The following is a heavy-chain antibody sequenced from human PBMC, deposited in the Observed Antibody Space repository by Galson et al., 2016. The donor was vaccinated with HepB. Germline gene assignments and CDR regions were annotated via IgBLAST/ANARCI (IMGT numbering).Heavy chain of an antibody. CDR2: INYSGST. Sequence: ETLSLTCAVSGASVSSGSFYWNWIRQPPGKGLEWIGDINYSGSTNYNPSLKSRVTILVDTPRNQFALKLTSATAADTAVYYCARAYCGADCYRKTYWYFDLWGRGTLVNVAS. V-gene: IGHV4-61*01. D-gene: IGHD2-21*02. J-gene: IGHJ2*01. CDR1: GASVSSGSFY. CDR3: ARAYCGADCYRKTYWYFDL.